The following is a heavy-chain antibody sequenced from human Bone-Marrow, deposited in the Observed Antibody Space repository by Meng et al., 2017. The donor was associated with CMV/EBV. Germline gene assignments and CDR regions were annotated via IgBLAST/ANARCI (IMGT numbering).Heavy chain of an antibody. CDR1: GDSISTPNW. CDR3: ARRILGNQFDY. CDR2: IFHTGTT. D-gene: IGHD7-27*01. Sequence: QVQLQESGLGLVKPSRTLSLTCAVSGDSISTPNWWTWVRQPPGKGLEWIVEIFHTGTTNYNPSLESRVTISIDKSRSQFSLMLKSVTAADTAVYYCARRILGNQFDYWGQGTLVTVSS. V-gene: IGHV4-4*02. J-gene: IGHJ4*02.